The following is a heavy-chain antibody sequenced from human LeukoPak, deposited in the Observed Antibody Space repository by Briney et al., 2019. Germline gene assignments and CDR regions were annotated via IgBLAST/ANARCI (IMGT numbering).Heavy chain of an antibody. Sequence: SETLSLTCAVYGGSFSGYYWSWIRQPPGKGLEWIGEINHSGSTNYNPSLKSRVTISVDTSKTQFSLKLSSVTAADTAVYYCARSGATGATRFDYWGQGTLVTVSS. D-gene: IGHD1-7*01. CDR3: ARSGATGATRFDY. CDR2: INHSGST. V-gene: IGHV4-34*01. CDR1: GGSFSGYY. J-gene: IGHJ4*02.